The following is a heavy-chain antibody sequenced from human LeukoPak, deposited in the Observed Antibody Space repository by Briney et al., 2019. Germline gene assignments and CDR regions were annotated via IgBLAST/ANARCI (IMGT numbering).Heavy chain of an antibody. CDR1: GYTFTSYA. Sequence: GASVKVSCKASGYTFTSYAMNWVRQAPGQGLEWMGWINTNTGSPTYAQGFTGRFVFSLDTSVSTAYLQISSLKAEDTAVYYCARASYSSSWYERLVDYWGQETLVTVSS. D-gene: IGHD6-13*01. CDR2: INTNTGSP. J-gene: IGHJ4*02. V-gene: IGHV7-4-1*02. CDR3: ARASYSSSWYERLVDY.